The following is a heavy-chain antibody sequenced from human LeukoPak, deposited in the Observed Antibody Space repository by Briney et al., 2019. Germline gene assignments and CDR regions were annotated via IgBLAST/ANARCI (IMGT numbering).Heavy chain of an antibody. CDR2: ISYDGSNK. J-gene: IGHJ5*02. CDR1: GFTFSSYA. D-gene: IGHD6-19*01. Sequence: GGSLRLSCAASGFTFSSYAMSWVRQAPGKGLEWVAVISYDGSNKYYADSVKGRFTISRDNSKNTLYLQMNSLRAEDTAVYYCARGSRWLDNWFDPWGQGTLVTVSS. CDR3: ARGSRWLDNWFDP. V-gene: IGHV3-30-3*01.